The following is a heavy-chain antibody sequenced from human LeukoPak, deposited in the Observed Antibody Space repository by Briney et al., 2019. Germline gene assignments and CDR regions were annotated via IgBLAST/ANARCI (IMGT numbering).Heavy chain of an antibody. J-gene: IGHJ4*02. V-gene: IGHV3-23*01. CDR2: ISGSGGST. Sequence: GWSLRLSCAAAGFTFSSYAMSWVRQAPERGLELVSAISGSGGSTYYADSVKGRFTISRDNSKNTLYLQMNSLRAEDTAVYYCAREEGGWYDYFDYWGQGTLVTVSS. CDR3: AREEGGWYDYFDY. D-gene: IGHD6-19*01. CDR1: GFTFSSYA.